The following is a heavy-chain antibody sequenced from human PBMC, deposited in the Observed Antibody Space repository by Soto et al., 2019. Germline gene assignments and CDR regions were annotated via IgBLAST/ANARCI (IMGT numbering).Heavy chain of an antibody. Sequence: VVSLRLSCAASGFTFGYYWMSWVRQAPGKGLEWVANIKQDGSEKYYVDSVKVRFTISRDNAKNSLYLQMNSLRAEDTAVYYCARRDSSGYYYSYYYYGMDVWGQGTTVTVAS. CDR3: ARRDSSGYYYSYYYYGMDV. V-gene: IGHV3-7*01. CDR2: IKQDGSEK. D-gene: IGHD3-22*01. CDR1: GFTFGYYW. J-gene: IGHJ6*02.